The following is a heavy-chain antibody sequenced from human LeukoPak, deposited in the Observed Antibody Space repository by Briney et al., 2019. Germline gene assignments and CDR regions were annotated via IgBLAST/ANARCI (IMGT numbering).Heavy chain of an antibody. V-gene: IGHV4-61*01. CDR1: GGSVSTGSYY. CDR3: AKYAAVPGPNWLDT. Sequence: SETLSLTCTVSGGSVSTGSYYWSWIRQPPGKGLEWIGYIYYSGSTNYNPSLKSRVTISVDTSKNQFSLKLSSVTAADTAMYYCAKYAAVPGPNWLDTWGQGILVTVSS. J-gene: IGHJ5*02. CDR2: IYYSGST. D-gene: IGHD6-19*01.